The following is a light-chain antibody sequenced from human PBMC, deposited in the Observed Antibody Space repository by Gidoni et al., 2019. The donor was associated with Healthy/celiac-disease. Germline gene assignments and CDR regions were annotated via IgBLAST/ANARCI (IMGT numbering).Light chain of an antibody. CDR2: WAS. CDR3: QQYYSTPRYT. Sequence: DIVMNQSPDSLAVSLGERATLNCKSSQSVLYSSNNKNYLAWYQQKPGQPPKLLIYWASTRESGVPDRFSGSGSGTDFTLTISSLQAEDVAVYYCQQYYSTPRYTFGQGTKLEIK. V-gene: IGKV4-1*01. J-gene: IGKJ2*01. CDR1: QSVLYSSNNKNY.